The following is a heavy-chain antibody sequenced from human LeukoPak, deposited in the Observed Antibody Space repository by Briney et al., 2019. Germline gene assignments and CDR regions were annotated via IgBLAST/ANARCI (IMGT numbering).Heavy chain of an antibody. CDR2: MSPDSGNT. Sequence: ASLKVSCKASGYTLTSYDSKWVRQATGQGLQWMGGMSPDSGNTGYAQKFQGRVTMTRNTSISTAYMELSSLRSEDTAVYYCARGAFYSSSWYAFYYYYGMDVWGQGTTVTVSS. CDR1: GYTLTSYD. D-gene: IGHD6-13*01. CDR3: ARGAFYSSSWYAFYYYYGMDV. V-gene: IGHV1-8*01. J-gene: IGHJ6*02.